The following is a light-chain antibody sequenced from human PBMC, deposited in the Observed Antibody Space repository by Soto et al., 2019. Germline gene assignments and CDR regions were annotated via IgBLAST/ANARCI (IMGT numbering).Light chain of an antibody. CDR3: QQYCDTPRT. CDR1: QTVLYSPNNKNY. Sequence: DIVLTQSPDSLAVSLGERATINCKSSQTVLYSPNNKNYLAWYQKKAGQPPKLLIYWASTRESGVPDRFSGSGSGTDFTLTIRSLQAEDVAVYYCQQYCDTPRTFGQGTKVEFK. CDR2: WAS. V-gene: IGKV4-1*01. J-gene: IGKJ1*01.